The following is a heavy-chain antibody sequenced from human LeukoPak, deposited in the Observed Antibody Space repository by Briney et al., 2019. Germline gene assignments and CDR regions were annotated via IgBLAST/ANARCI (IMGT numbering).Heavy chain of an antibody. Sequence: GGSLRLSCTASGFTFGDCAVSWFRQAPGRGLEWVGFIRGKAYGGTTEYAASVKGRFAISRDDSKSIAYLQMDSLKTEDTAVYYCTNTGRDGYIIIALGWGQGTLVTVSS. CDR3: TNTGRDGYIIIALG. V-gene: IGHV3-49*03. J-gene: IGHJ4*02. D-gene: IGHD5-24*01. CDR2: IRGKAYGGTT. CDR1: GFTFGDCA.